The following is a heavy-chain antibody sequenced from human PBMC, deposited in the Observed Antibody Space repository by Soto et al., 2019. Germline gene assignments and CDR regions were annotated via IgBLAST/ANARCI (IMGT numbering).Heavy chain of an antibody. CDR2: ISAYNGNT. CDR3: ARDSYCSSTSCANHPDAFDI. Sequence: ASVKVSCKASGYTFTSYGISWVRQAPGQGLEWMGWISAYNGNTNYAQKLQGRVTMTTDTSTSTAYMELRSLRSDDTAVYYCARDSYCSSTSCANHPDAFDIWGQGTMVTVSS. D-gene: IGHD2-2*01. CDR1: GYTFTSYG. J-gene: IGHJ3*02. V-gene: IGHV1-18*01.